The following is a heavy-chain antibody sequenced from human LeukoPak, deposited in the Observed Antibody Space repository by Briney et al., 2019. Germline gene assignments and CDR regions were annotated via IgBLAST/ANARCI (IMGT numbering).Heavy chain of an antibody. CDR3: AREDHSKYEY. Sequence: GGSLRLSCAASGFTFSSYEMNWVRQAPGKGLEWVSYISSSGSTIYYADSVKGRFTISRDNAKNSLYLQMNSLRAEGTAVYYCAREDHSKYEYWGQGTLVTVSS. J-gene: IGHJ4*02. V-gene: IGHV3-48*03. D-gene: IGHD4-11*01. CDR1: GFTFSSYE. CDR2: ISSSGSTI.